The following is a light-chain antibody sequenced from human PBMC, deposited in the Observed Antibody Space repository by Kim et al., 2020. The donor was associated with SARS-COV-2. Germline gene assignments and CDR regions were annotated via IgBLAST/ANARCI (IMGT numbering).Light chain of an antibody. Sequence: DIQMTQSPSSLSASVGDRVTITCRASQDISNYLAWFQLKPGKAPKLLIYAASALQPGVPSRFSGSGSGTDFTLTVTSLQPEDVATYYCQKCDRAPWTFGQGTKGDIK. CDR3: QKCDRAPWT. CDR2: AAS. CDR1: QDISNY. J-gene: IGKJ1*01. V-gene: IGKV1-27*01.